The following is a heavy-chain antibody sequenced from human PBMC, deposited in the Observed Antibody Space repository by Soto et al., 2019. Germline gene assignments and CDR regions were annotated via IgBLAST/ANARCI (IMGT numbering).Heavy chain of an antibody. J-gene: IGHJ3*01. CDR3: ARAAVAFDAFDL. V-gene: IGHV6-1*01. CDR1: GDSVSTNSAT. CDR2: TYLRSKWYN. Sequence: PSRTLSLSFVISGDSVSTNSATWNWISQSPSRGLEWLGRTYLRSKWYNEYAVSVKSRIAIRPDTPKNLFSLQLSSVTPEDTAVYFCARAAVAFDAFDLWGQGTVVTVSS. D-gene: IGHD2-15*01.